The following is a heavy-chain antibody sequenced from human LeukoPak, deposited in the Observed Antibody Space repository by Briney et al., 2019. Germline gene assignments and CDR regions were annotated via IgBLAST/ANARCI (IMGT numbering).Heavy chain of an antibody. D-gene: IGHD1-26*01. V-gene: IGHV1-18*01. CDR1: GYTFTSYS. CDR3: ARGQCELQNWFDP. CDR2: ISAYNGKT. Sequence: ASVKVSCKASGYTFTSYSITWVRQAPGQGLEWMGWISAYNGKTNYAQKLQGRVTLTTDTFTSTAYMELRSLRSDDTAVYYCARGQCELQNWFDPWGQGALVTVSS. J-gene: IGHJ5*02.